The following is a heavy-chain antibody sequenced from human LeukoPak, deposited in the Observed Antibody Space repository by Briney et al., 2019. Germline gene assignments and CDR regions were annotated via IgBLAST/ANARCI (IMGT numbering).Heavy chain of an antibody. CDR2: IYSGGST. D-gene: IGHD1-26*01. J-gene: IGHJ6*03. CDR1: GFTVSSHY. CDR3: ASNPSYSYYYYYYMDV. V-gene: IGHV3-66*02. Sequence: GGSLRLSCAASGFTVSSHYMSWVRQAPGKGLEWVTVIYSGGSTYYADSVKGRFTISRDNSKNTLYLQMNSLRAEDTAVYYCASNPSYSYYYYYYMDVWGKGTTVTVSS.